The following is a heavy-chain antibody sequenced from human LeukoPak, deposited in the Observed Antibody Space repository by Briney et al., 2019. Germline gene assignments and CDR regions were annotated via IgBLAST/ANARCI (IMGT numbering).Heavy chain of an antibody. D-gene: IGHD5-18*01. CDR3: ARGGYSYGPGFDY. J-gene: IGHJ4*02. CDR2: IYYSGST. V-gene: IGHV4-59*01. Sequence: SETLSLTCTVSGGSISSYYWSWIRQPPGKGLEWIGYIYYSGSTNYNPSLKSRVTISVDTSKNQFSLKLSSVTAADTALYYCARGGYSYGPGFDYWGQGTLVTVSS. CDR1: GGSISSYY.